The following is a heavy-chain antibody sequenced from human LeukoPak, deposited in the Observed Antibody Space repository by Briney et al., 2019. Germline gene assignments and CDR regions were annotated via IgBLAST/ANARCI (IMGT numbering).Heavy chain of an antibody. V-gene: IGHV3-15*01. CDR1: GFTFTSAW. CDR2: IKSKTDGGTT. CDR3: ATGQQLVPDY. D-gene: IGHD6-6*01. J-gene: IGHJ4*02. Sequence: PGGSLRLSCAASGFTFTSAWMTWVRQAPGKGLKWVGRIKSKTDGGTTDYAAPVKGRITISRDDSKNALYLQMNSLKTEDTAVYYCATGQQLVPDYWGQGTLVTVSS.